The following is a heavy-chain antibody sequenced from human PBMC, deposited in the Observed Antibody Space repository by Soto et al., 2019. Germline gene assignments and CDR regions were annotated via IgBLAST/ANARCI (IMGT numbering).Heavy chain of an antibody. CDR1: GGSISSSSYY. D-gene: IGHD6-13*01. J-gene: IGHJ4*02. V-gene: IGHV4-39*01. CDR3: ARHRDSSSPLGYFDY. Sequence: SETLSLTCTVSGGSISSSSYYWGWIRQPPGKGLEWIGSIYYSGSTYYNPSLKSRVTISVDTSKNQFSLKLSSVTAADTAVYYCARHRDSSSPLGYFDYWGQGTLVTVSS. CDR2: IYYSGST.